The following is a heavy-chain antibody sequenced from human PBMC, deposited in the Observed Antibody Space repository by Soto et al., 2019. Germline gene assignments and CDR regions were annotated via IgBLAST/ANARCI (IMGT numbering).Heavy chain of an antibody. CDR3: ARPGYSSSWYGYWFDP. CDR1: GYTFTSYA. V-gene: IGHV1-3*01. Sequence: QVQLVQSGAEVKKPGASVKVSCKASGYTFTSYAMHWVRQAPGQRLEWMGWINAGNGNTKYSQKFQGRVTITRDTSASTAYMELSSLRSEDTAVYYCARPGYSSSWYGYWFDPWGQGTLVTVSS. CDR2: INAGNGNT. D-gene: IGHD6-13*01. J-gene: IGHJ5*02.